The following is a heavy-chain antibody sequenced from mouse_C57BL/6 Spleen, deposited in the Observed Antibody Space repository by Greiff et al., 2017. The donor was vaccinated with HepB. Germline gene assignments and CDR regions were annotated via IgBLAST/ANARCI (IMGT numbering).Heavy chain of an antibody. V-gene: IGHV1-50*01. CDR3: ARSSHYGSSYNYAMDY. CDR1: GYTFTSYW. J-gene: IGHJ4*01. D-gene: IGHD1-1*01. CDR2: IDPSDSYT. Sequence: QVQLQQPGAELVKPGASVKLSCKASGYTFTSYWMQWVKQRPGQGLEWIGEIDPSDSYTNYNQKFKGKATLTVDTSSSPAYMQLSSLTSEDSAVYYCARSSHYGSSYNYAMDYWGQGTSVTVSS.